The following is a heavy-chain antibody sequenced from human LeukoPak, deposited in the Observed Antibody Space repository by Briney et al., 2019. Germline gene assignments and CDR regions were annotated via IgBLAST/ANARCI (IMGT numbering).Heavy chain of an antibody. CDR2: IKSKTVGGTS. CDR1: GFTFSNAR. Sequence: GGSLRLSCAASGFTFSNARMGWVRQAPGKGLEWVGRIKSKTVGGTSDYAAPVKGRFTISRDDSKNTVYLQMNSLKTEDTAVYYCTAAEYGSGSYYNYYWGQGTLVTVSS. V-gene: IGHV3-15*01. CDR3: TAAEYGSGSYYNYY. D-gene: IGHD3-10*01. J-gene: IGHJ4*02.